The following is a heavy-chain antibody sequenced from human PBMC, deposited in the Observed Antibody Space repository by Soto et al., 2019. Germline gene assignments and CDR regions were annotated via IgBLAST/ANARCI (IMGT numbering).Heavy chain of an antibody. Sequence: SETLSLTCAVYGGSFSGYYWSWIRQPPGKGLEWIGEINHSGSTNYNPSLKSRVTISVDTSKNQFSLKLSSVTAADTAVYYCARALRIFSGYYSPRNYYYYVMDVWGQATTVTVSS. D-gene: IGHD3-9*01. J-gene: IGHJ6*02. CDR3: ARALRIFSGYYSPRNYYYYVMDV. CDR2: INHSGST. CDR1: GGSFSGYY. V-gene: IGHV4-34*01.